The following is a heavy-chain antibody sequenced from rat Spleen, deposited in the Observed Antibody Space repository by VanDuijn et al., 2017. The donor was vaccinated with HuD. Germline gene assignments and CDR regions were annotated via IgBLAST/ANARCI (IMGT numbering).Heavy chain of an antibody. D-gene: IGHD1-12*03. CDR3: ASQYYYDGYYRDY. Sequence: QVQLKESGPGLVQPSETLSLTCTVSGFSLTSHSVSWVRQPSGKGPEWMGRMWYDGDTAYNSALKSRLSISRDTSKSQVFLKMNNLQTEDTAMYFCASQYYYDGYYRDYWGQGVMVTVSS. J-gene: IGHJ2*01. CDR2: MWYDGDT. V-gene: IGHV2-16*01. CDR1: GFSLTSHS.